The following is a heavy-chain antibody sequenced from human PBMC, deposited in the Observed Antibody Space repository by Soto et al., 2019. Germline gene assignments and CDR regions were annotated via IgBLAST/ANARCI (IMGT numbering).Heavy chain of an antibody. V-gene: IGHV3-9*01. CDR3: AKAATDIVVLPAAMRVVWYYYYMDV. CDR1: GFTFADYA. J-gene: IGHJ6*03. D-gene: IGHD2-2*01. Sequence: EVQLVESGGGLVQPGRSLRLSCAASGFTFADYAMHWVRQAPGKGLEWVSGISWNSGSIGYADSVKGRFTIYRDNAKNSLYLQMNSLRAEDTALYYCAKAATDIVVLPAAMRVVWYYYYMDVWGKGTTVTVSS. CDR2: ISWNSGSI.